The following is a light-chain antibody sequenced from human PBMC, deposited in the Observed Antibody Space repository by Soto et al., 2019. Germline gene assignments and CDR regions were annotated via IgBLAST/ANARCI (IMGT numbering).Light chain of an antibody. J-gene: IGKJ3*01. CDR1: QSVSSSY. CDR2: GAS. V-gene: IGKV3-20*01. CDR3: QQYCSSPPIT. Sequence: EIVLTQSPGTLSLSPGERATLSCRASQSVSSSYLAWYQQKPGQAPRLLIYGASSRATGIPDRFSGSGSGTDFTITISRLEPEEFAVYYCQQYCSSPPITFGPGTKVDIK.